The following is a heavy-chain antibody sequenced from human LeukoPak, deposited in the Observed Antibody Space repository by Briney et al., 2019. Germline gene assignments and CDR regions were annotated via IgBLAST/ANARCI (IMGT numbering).Heavy chain of an antibody. V-gene: IGHV4-39*01. J-gene: IGHJ4*02. D-gene: IGHD3-9*01. CDR3: ARGHDILTGYWYYFDY. CDR2: IYYSGST. CDR1: GGSISSTSYY. Sequence: SETLSLTCSVSGGSISSTSYYWGWIRRPPGKGLEWIVNIYYSGSTYYNPSLKSRVTISLDTSKNQFSLQLTSVTAADTAVYYCARGHDILTGYWYYFDYWGQGTLVTVSS.